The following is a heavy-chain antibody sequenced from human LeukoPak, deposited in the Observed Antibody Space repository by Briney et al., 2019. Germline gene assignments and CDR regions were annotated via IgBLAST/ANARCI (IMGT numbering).Heavy chain of an antibody. Sequence: PGGSLRLSCAASGFTFSTYEMNWVRQAPGKGLEWVSSISSSSSYIYYADSVKGRFTISRDDAKNSLYLQMNSLRAEDTAVYYCARSARPYAVKFGELAYWGQGTLVTVSS. CDR1: GFTFSTYE. CDR2: ISSSSSYI. J-gene: IGHJ4*02. CDR3: ARSARPYAVKFGELAY. D-gene: IGHD3-10*01. V-gene: IGHV3-21*01.